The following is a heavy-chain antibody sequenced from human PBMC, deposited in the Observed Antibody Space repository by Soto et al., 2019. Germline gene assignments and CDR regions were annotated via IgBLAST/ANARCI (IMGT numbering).Heavy chain of an antibody. CDR1: GGSISSRNW. V-gene: IGHV4-4*02. J-gene: IGHJ4*02. Sequence: QVQLQESGPGLVKPSGTLSLTCAVSGGSISSRNWWSWVRQPPGKGLEWIGEVYHGGSTSYNPSLKSRVTMSVDKSKHQFSLKLPSVTAADTAVYHCASRGSNYVSTPFYFDYWGLGTLVTVSS. CDR3: ASRGSNYVSTPFYFDY. D-gene: IGHD3-16*01. CDR2: VYHGGST.